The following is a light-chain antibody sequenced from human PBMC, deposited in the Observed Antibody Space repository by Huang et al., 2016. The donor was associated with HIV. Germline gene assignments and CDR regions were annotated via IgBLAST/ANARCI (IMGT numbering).Light chain of an antibody. CDR1: QSLLHSNGYTY. V-gene: IGKV2-28*01. J-gene: IGKJ1*01. CDR3: MQALQTPRT. CDR2: LGS. Sequence: DIVMTQSPIFLPVTPGEPASISCRSSQSLLHSNGYTYLDWYLQKPGHSPQLLIYLGSNRAAGVPDRCSGSGAGTDFTLKISRVEAEDAGVYYCMQALQTPRTFGQGTKVEIK.